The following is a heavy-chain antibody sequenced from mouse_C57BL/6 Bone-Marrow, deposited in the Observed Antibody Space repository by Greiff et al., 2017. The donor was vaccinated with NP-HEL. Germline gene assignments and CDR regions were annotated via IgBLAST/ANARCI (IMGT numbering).Heavy chain of an antibody. Sequence: VMLVESGPELVKPGASVKLSCKASGYTFTSYDINWVKQRPGQGLEWIGWIYPRDGSTKYNEKFKGKATLTVDTSSSTAYMELHSLTSEDSAVYFCAREKLRLRFAYWGQGTLVTVSA. J-gene: IGHJ3*01. CDR2: IYPRDGST. D-gene: IGHD3-2*02. V-gene: IGHV1-85*01. CDR1: GYTFTSYD. CDR3: AREKLRLRFAY.